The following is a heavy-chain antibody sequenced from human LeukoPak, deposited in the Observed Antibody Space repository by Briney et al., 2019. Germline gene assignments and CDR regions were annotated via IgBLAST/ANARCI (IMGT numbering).Heavy chain of an antibody. J-gene: IGHJ6*03. V-gene: IGHV3-48*03. CDR2: ISSSGSTI. CDR1: GFTFSSYE. CDR3: AKAPYYYYYMDV. Sequence: PGGSLRLSCAASGFTFSSYEMNWVRQAPGKGLEWVSYISSSGSTIYYADSVKGRFTISRDNAKNSLYLQMNSLRAEDTALYYCAKAPYYYYYMDVWGKGTTVTISS.